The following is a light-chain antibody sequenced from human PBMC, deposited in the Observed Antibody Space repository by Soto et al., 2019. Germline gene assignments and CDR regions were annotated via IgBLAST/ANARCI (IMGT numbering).Light chain of an antibody. V-gene: IGLV2-11*01. CDR2: DVS. J-gene: IGLJ3*02. Sequence: QSALTQPRSVSGSPGQSVTISCTGTSSDVGNYNYVSWYQQYPGQAPKLIIYDVSKRPSGVPDRFSGSKSCNTASLTISGLQVEDDADYYCCSYVGSYSWVFGGGTKLTVL. CDR3: CSYVGSYSWV. CDR1: SSDVGNYNY.